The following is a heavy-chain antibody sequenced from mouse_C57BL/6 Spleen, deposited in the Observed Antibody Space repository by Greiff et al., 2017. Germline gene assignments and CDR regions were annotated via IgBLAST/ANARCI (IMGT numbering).Heavy chain of an antibody. V-gene: IGHV1-85*01. J-gene: IGHJ2*01. D-gene: IGHD1-1*01. Sequence: VEPGASVKLSCKASGYTFTSYDINWVKQRPGQGLEWIGWIYPRDGSTKYNEKFKGKATLTVDTSSSTAYMELHSLTSEDSAVYFCARSTTVVEGEYYFDYWGQGTTLTVSS. CDR1: GYTFTSYD. CDR2: IYPRDGST. CDR3: ARSTTVVEGEYYFDY.